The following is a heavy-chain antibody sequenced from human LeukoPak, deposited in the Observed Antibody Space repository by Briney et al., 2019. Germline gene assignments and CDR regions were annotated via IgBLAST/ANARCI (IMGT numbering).Heavy chain of an antibody. CDR3: ARDTKN. D-gene: IGHD1-1*01. CDR1: GLAFSAYK. V-gene: IGHV3-74*01. Sequence: GGSLRLSCAASGLAFSAYKMHWVRQAPRKGLVWVSRISTDGYTTDYADFVQGRFTASRDNTKNTWSLEMNSLRAEDTAVYYCARDTKNWGQGTLVTVSS. J-gene: IGHJ4*02. CDR2: ISTDGYTT.